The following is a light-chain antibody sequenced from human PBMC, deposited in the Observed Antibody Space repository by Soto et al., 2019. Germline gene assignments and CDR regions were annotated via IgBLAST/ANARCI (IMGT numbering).Light chain of an antibody. CDR2: AAS. V-gene: IGKV1-39*01. CDR3: QQNYCTTST. CDR1: QSISSY. J-gene: IGKJ5*01. Sequence: DFPITQPPSSLSASVGDRVTITCRASQSISSYLNWYQQKPGQAPTLLIYAASSLQSGVPSRFSGGGSWTDFTLTISSLQPEDFATYYWQQNYCTTSTFGQGTRLEIK.